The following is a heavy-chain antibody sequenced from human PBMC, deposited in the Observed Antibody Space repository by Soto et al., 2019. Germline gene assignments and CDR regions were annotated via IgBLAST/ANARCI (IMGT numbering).Heavy chain of an antibody. D-gene: IGHD6-6*01. J-gene: IGHJ4*02. CDR2: IIPIFGTA. CDR1: GGTFSSYA. Sequence: QVQLVQSGAEVKKPGSSVKVSCKASGGTFSSYALSWVRQAPGQGLEWMGGIIPIFGTANYAQTFQGRVTITADESTSTAYMELSSLRAEDTAVEYCVWIAARLGGYWGQGTLVTVSA. V-gene: IGHV1-69*01. CDR3: VWIAARLGGY.